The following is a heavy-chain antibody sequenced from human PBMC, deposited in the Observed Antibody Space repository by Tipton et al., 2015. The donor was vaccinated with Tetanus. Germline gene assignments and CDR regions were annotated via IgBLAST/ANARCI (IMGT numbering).Heavy chain of an antibody. CDR1: GYTFTSYA. CDR3: ARDGDYYYGMDV. J-gene: IGHJ6*02. D-gene: IGHD3-16*01. V-gene: IGHV1-3*01. Sequence: QLVQSGPEVKKPGASVKVSCKASGYTFTSYAMHWVRQAPGQRLEWMGWINAGNGNTKYSQKFQGRVTITRDTSASTAYMELSSLRSEDTAVYYCARDGDYYYGMDVWGQGTTVTVSS. CDR2: INAGNGNT.